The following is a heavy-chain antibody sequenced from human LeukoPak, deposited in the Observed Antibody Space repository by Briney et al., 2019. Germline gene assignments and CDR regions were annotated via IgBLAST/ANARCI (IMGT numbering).Heavy chain of an antibody. J-gene: IGHJ4*02. V-gene: IGHV3-48*01. CDR2: ISSGSSSK. CDR3: ARGGVYCGGDCVDY. D-gene: IGHD2-21*02. CDR1: GFTFSSFN. Sequence: GGSLRLSCAASGFTFSSFNMNWVRQAPGKGLDWVSYISSGSSSKKYADSVMGRFTISRDTAKNSLYLQMNSLRAEDTAVYYCARGGVYCGGDCVDYWGQGTLVTVSS.